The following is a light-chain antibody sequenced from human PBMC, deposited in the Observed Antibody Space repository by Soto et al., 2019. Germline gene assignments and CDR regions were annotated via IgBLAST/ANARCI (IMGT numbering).Light chain of an antibody. Sequence: QAVVTQEPSVSVSPVGTVTITCALSSVSVSTSYFPRWYQQTPGQPPRTLIYNTDTRSSGVPDRFSGSILGNKAALTITGDQAADEAEYFCLLFISSATWAFCGGTKLTVL. V-gene: IGLV8-61*01. CDR2: NTD. CDR3: LLFISSATWA. CDR1: SVSVSTSYF. J-gene: IGLJ2*01.